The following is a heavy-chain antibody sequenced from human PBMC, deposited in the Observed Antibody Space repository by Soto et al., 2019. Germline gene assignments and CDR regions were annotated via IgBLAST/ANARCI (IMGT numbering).Heavy chain of an antibody. Sequence: SETLSLTCTVSGGSIGSYYWSWIRQPPGKGLEWIGYTHYSGTNKYNPSLESRVTISLDTSKNQFSLKLNSVTAADAAVYYCAKGGDRYTYNWFDPWGQGTLVTVSS. CDR1: GGSIGSYY. V-gene: IGHV4-59*01. D-gene: IGHD3-10*01. CDR3: AKGGDRYTYNWFDP. J-gene: IGHJ5*02. CDR2: THYSGTN.